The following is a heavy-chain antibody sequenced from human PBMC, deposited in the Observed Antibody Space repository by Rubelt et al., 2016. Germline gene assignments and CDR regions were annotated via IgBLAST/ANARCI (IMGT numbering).Heavy chain of an antibody. J-gene: IGHJ4*02. D-gene: IGHD5-18*01. V-gene: IGHV4-31*11. CDR3: AREVRVAMVTIDY. CDR1: GVSISSGGYY. CDR2: IFYGGST. Sequence: QLQLQESGPGLVRPSQTLSLTCAVSGVSISSGGYYWSWIRHHPGKGLEWIGYIFYGGSTYYNPSLKSRLTISLDTSKNQFSRNLSSVTAADTAVYYCAREVRVAMVTIDYWGQGTLATVSS.